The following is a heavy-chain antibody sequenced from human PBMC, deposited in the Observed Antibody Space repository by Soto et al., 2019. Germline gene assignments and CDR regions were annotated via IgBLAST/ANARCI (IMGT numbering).Heavy chain of an antibody. D-gene: IGHD3-3*01. V-gene: IGHV1-3*01. CDR2: INAGNGNT. CDR1: GYTFTSYA. Sequence: ASVKVSCKASGYTFTSYAMHWVRQAPGQRLEWMGWINAGNGNTKYSQKFQGRVTITRDTSASTAYMELSSLRSEDTAVYYCARDSGEWLLYPFESYFDYWGQGTQVTVSS. J-gene: IGHJ4*02. CDR3: ARDSGEWLLYPFESYFDY.